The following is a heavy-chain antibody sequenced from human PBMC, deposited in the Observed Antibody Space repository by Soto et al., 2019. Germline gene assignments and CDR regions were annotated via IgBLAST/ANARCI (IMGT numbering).Heavy chain of an antibody. V-gene: IGHV3-33*01. CDR1: GFTFSSYG. Sequence: GGSLRLSCAASGFTFSSYGMHWVRQAPGKGLEWVAVIWYDGSNKYYADSVKGRFTISRDNSKNTLYLQMNSLRAEDTAVYYCARDLRVESGYDYHLDYWGQGTLVTVSS. CDR2: IWYDGSNK. J-gene: IGHJ4*02. D-gene: IGHD5-12*01. CDR3: ARDLRVESGYDYHLDY.